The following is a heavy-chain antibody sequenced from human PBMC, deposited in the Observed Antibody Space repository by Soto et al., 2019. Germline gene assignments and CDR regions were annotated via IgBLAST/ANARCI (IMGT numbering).Heavy chain of an antibody. V-gene: IGHV4-39*01. D-gene: IGHD3-9*01. CDR3: ARHPRYFSYYHYMDV. CDR2: GYYSGST. J-gene: IGHJ6*03. Sequence: QLQLQESGPGLVKPSETLSLTCTVSGGSTSSSSYYWGWIRQPPGKGLEWVGTGYYSGSTYYNPSLKGRVTISVDTSQNQFSLKLSSVTAADTAMYYCARHPRYFSYYHYMDVWGTGTTVTVSS. CDR1: GGSTSSSSYY.